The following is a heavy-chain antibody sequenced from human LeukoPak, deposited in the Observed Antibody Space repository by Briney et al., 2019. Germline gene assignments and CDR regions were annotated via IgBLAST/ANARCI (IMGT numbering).Heavy chain of an antibody. CDR3: ATECIPDY. V-gene: IGHV3-48*01. CDR2: ISSTRSPI. Sequence: PGGSLRLSCAASGFTFSSYSMNWVRQAPGKGLEWVSYISSTRSPIHYADSVKGRFTISRDNAKNSLYLQMNSLRAEDTAVYYCATECIPDYWGQGTMVTV. D-gene: IGHD2-8*01. J-gene: IGHJ4*02. CDR1: GFTFSSYS.